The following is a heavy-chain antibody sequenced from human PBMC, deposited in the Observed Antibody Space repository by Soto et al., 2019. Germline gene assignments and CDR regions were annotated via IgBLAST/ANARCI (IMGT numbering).Heavy chain of an antibody. CDR3: ARALYYYDSSGYYGS. CDR2: ISSSSSYI. D-gene: IGHD3-22*01. J-gene: IGHJ5*02. V-gene: IGHV3-21*01. CDR1: GFTFSSYS. Sequence: KPGGSLRLSCAASGFTFSSYSMNWVRQAPGKGLEWVSSISSSSSYIYYADSVKGRFTISRDNAKNSLYLQMNSLRAEDTAVYYCARALYYYDSSGYYGSWGQGTLVTVSS.